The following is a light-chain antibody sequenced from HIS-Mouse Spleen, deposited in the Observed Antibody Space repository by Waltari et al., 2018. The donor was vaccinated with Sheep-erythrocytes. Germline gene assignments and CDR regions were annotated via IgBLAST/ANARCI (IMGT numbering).Light chain of an antibody. CDR1: QSVSSY. CDR3: QQRSNWYT. V-gene: IGKV3-11*01. Sequence: EIVLTQSPATLSLSPGDRATLSCRASQSVSSYLAWYQQKPGQAPRLLIYDASNRATGIPARLSGSGSGTDFTLTISSLEPEDFAVYYCQQRSNWYTFGQGTKLEIK. J-gene: IGKJ2*01. CDR2: DAS.